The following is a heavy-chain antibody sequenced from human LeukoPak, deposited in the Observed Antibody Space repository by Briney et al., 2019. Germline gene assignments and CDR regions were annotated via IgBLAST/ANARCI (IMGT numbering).Heavy chain of an antibody. V-gene: IGHV3-9*03. D-gene: IGHD3-3*01. Sequence: PGGSLRLSCAASGFTFDDYAMHWVRQAPGKGLEWVSGISWNSGSIGYADAVKGRFTISRDNAKNSLYLQMNSLRAEDMALYYCAAAYDFWSGLHYWGQGTLVTVSS. CDR3: AAAYDFWSGLHY. J-gene: IGHJ4*02. CDR2: ISWNSGSI. CDR1: GFTFDDYA.